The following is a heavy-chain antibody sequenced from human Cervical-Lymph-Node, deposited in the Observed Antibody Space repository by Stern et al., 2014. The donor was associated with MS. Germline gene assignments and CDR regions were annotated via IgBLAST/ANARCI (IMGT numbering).Heavy chain of an antibody. CDR1: GYSFTNSW. Sequence: EVQLVESGADVKKPGESLKISCKASGYSFTNSWIGWVRQMPGKGLEWMGIIYPGNFDSRYSPSFQGQVTISADRSISTAYLQWSSLKASDTAMYYCARLASYTGYDYDAFDIWGQGTMVTVSS. D-gene: IGHD5-12*01. CDR2: IYPGNFDS. V-gene: IGHV5-51*03. CDR3: ARLASYTGYDYDAFDI. J-gene: IGHJ3*02.